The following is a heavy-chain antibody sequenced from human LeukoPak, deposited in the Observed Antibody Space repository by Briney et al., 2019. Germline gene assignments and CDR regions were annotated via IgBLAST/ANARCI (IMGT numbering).Heavy chain of an antibody. Sequence: PGGSLRVSCAASGFTFSSYWMDWVRQAPGKGLVWVSGINSDGRMTRYAESVKGRFTISRDNAKNTLYLQMNSLRAEDTSVYYCARDLKGPVNDVFDMWGQGTMVTVSS. V-gene: IGHV3-74*01. D-gene: IGHD4-23*01. CDR1: GFTFSSYW. CDR2: INSDGRMT. J-gene: IGHJ3*02. CDR3: ARDLKGPVNDVFDM.